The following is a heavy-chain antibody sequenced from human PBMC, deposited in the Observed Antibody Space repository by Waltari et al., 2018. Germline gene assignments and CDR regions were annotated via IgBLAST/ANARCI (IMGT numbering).Heavy chain of an antibody. V-gene: IGHV1-69*02. Sequence: QVQLVQSGAEVKKPGSSVKVSCKASGGTFSSYTISWVRPAPGQGLEWMGRIIPILGIANYAQKFQGRVTITADKSTSTAYMELSSLRSEDTAVYYCARGSGYDFSYYGMDVWGQGTTVTVSS. J-gene: IGHJ6*02. D-gene: IGHD5-12*01. CDR1: GGTFSSYT. CDR3: ARGSGYDFSYYGMDV. CDR2: IIPILGIA.